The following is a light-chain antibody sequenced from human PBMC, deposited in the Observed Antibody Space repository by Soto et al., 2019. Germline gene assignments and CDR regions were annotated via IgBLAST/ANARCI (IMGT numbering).Light chain of an antibody. CDR2: DAS. Sequence: TQSPGTLSLSPGERATLSCRASQSVSSSYLAWYQQKPGKVPKLLIYDASTLQSGVPSRFSGSGSGTDFTLTISSLQPEDVATYYCQKYSSAPRTFGQGTKVDIK. CDR3: QKYSSAPRT. CDR1: QSVSSSY. J-gene: IGKJ1*01. V-gene: IGKV1-27*01.